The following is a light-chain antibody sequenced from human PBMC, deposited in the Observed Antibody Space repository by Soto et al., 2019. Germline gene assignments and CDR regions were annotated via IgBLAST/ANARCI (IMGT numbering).Light chain of an antibody. Sequence: IEMTQSPATLSLSPGERATLSCRASQSVSSHLAWYQQKPGQAPRLLIYDASNRATGIPARFSGSGSGTDFTLTISSLEPEDFAVYYCQQRADWWTFGQGTKVDIK. CDR2: DAS. J-gene: IGKJ1*01. V-gene: IGKV3-11*01. CDR3: QQRADWWT. CDR1: QSVSSH.